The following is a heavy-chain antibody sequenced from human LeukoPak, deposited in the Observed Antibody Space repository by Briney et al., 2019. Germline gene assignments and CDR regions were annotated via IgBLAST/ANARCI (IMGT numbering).Heavy chain of an antibody. J-gene: IGHJ6*03. CDR3: ARGYWSSGWSSYYYMDV. CDR2: VNPNSGNT. V-gene: IGHV1-8*01. Sequence: GASVKVSCKASGYTFTSYDINWVRQATRQGLEWMGWVNPNSGNTGYAQKFQGRVTMTRNTSISTTYVELNGLRSEDTAVYYCARGYWSSGWSSYYYMDVWGKGTTVTISS. CDR1: GYTFTSYD. D-gene: IGHD6-13*01.